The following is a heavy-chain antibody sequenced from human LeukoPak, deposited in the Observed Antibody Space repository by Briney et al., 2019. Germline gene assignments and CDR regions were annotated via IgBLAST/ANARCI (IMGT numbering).Heavy chain of an antibody. Sequence: PGGSLRLSCAASGCTFSSYATSWVRQAPGKGLEWVSAISGSGGSTYYADSVKGRFTISRDNSKNTLYLQMNSLRAEDTAVYYCAKDPMGSFDYWGQGTLVTVSS. CDR3: AKDPMGSFDY. CDR2: ISGSGGST. D-gene: IGHD1-26*01. CDR1: GCTFSSYA. J-gene: IGHJ4*02. V-gene: IGHV3-23*01.